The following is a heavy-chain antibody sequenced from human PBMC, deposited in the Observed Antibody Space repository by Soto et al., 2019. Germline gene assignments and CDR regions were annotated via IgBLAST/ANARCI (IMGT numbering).Heavy chain of an antibody. CDR1: GYTFTSYG. D-gene: IGHD3-3*01. V-gene: IGHV1-18*01. CDR2: ISAYNGNT. CDR3: ARDSITIFGVVIPHYYYYYMDV. Sequence: ASVKVSCKASGYTFTSYGISWVRQAPGQGLEWMGWISAYNGNTNYAQKLQGRVTMTTDTSTSTAYMELRSLRSDDTAVYYCARDSITIFGVVIPHYYYYYMDVWGKGTTVTVSS. J-gene: IGHJ6*03.